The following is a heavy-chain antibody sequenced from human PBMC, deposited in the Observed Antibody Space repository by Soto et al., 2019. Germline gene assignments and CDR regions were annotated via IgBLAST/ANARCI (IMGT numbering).Heavy chain of an antibody. V-gene: IGHV1-69*02. CDR2: IIPILGIA. CDR3: ATPNCSSTSCYPNYFDY. J-gene: IGHJ4*02. D-gene: IGHD2-2*01. CDR1: GGTFSSYT. Sequence: SVKVSCKASGGTFSSYTISWVRQAPGQGLEWMGRIIPILGIANYAQKFQGRVTITADKSTSTAYMELSSLRSEDTAVYYCATPNCSSTSCYPNYFDYWGQGTLVTVSS.